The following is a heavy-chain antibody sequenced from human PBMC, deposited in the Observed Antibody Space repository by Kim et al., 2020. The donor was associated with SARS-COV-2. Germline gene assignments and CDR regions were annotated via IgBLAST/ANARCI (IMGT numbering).Heavy chain of an antibody. CDR2: IYSGGST. Sequence: GGSLRLSCAASEFSVSSNFMSWVRQAPGKGLEWVSVIYSGGSTYYADSVKGRFTISRDKSKNTLHLQMNSLRAEDTAVYYCARGLYDDFWSGYQTHYNW. CDR3: ARGLYDDFWSGYQTHYNW. D-gene: IGHD3-3*01. J-gene: IGHJ2*01. V-gene: IGHV3-53*01. CDR1: EFSVSSNF.